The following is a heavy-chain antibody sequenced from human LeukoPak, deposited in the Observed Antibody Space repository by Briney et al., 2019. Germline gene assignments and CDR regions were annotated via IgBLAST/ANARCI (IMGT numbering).Heavy chain of an antibody. J-gene: IGHJ4*02. Sequence: PSQTLSLSCVVSSYSISSDYYWSWIRQHPGKGLEWIGYVHYSGTTSYNPSLKSRVTISVDTSKKYFSLMLSSVTAADTAVYYCARGGDGYNYADSWGQGTLVTVSS. CDR1: SYSISSDYY. V-gene: IGHV4-59*01. D-gene: IGHD5-24*01. CDR3: ARGGDGYNYADS. CDR2: VHYSGTT.